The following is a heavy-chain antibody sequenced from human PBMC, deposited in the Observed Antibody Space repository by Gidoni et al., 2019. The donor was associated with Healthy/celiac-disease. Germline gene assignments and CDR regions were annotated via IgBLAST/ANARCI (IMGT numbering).Heavy chain of an antibody. Sequence: EVQLLESGGGLVQPGGSLRLSCAASGFTFSSYAMRWVRQAPGKGLEWVSAISGSGGSTYYADSVKGRFTISRDNSKNTLYLQMNSLRAEDTAVYYCAKDRVGDFWSGYYFYYYYGMDVWGQGTTVTVSS. CDR1: GFTFSSYA. D-gene: IGHD3-3*01. CDR3: AKDRVGDFWSGYYFYYYYGMDV. V-gene: IGHV3-23*01. CDR2: ISGSGGST. J-gene: IGHJ6*02.